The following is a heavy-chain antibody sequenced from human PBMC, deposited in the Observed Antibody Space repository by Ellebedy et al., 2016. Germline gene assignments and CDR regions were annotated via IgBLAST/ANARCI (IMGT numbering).Heavy chain of an antibody. CDR1: GCTISGYY. CDR3: ARLDAELDF. J-gene: IGHJ4*02. CDR2: VYYTGST. D-gene: IGHD2-8*01. V-gene: IGHV4-59*08. Sequence: SETLSLTCTASGCTISGYYLNWIRQPPGKELQWIGFVYYTGSTSYNPSLTSRVTISLDTPKNQFSLRLSPVTAADTAVYYCARLDAELDFWGQGSLVTVSS.